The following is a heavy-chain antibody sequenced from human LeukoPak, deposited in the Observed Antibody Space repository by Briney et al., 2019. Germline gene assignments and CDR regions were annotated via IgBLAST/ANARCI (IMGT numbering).Heavy chain of an antibody. J-gene: IGHJ6*03. V-gene: IGHV4-61*02. CDR2: IYTSGST. Sequence: SQTLSLTCTVSGGSISSGSYYWSWIRQPAGKGLEWIGRIYTSGSTNYNPSLKSRVTISVDTSKNQFSLKLSSVTAADTAVYYCAGHYGSGTSYYYYYYYMDVWGKGTTVTISS. CDR3: AGHYGSGTSYYYYYYYMDV. CDR1: GGSISSGSYY. D-gene: IGHD3-10*01.